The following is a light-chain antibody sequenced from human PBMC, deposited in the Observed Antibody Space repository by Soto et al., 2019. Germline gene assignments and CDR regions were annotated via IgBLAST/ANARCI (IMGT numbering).Light chain of an antibody. V-gene: IGLV1-40*01. J-gene: IGLJ2*01. CDR1: SSNIGAGYD. CDR3: QSYDRSLSGVV. CDR2: GNN. Sequence: QSVLTQPPSVSGAPGQRVTISCTGSSSNIGAGYDVHWYQQLPGTAPKLLIYGNNNRPSGVPDRFSGSKSGTSASLAITGLQAEDEADYYCQSYDRSLSGVVFGGGTKLTAL.